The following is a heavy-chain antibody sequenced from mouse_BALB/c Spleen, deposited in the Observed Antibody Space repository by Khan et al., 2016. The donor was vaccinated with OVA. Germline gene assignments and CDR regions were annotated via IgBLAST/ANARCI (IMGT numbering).Heavy chain of an antibody. CDR2: KVYDGSN. D-gene: IGHD2-14*01. Sequence: EVQLQESGPGLVKPSQSLSLTCSVTGYSITSGYYWNWIRQFPGNKLEWMGYKVYDGSNNYNPSLKNRISITRDTSKNQFFLQLNSVTTEDTATYYCARGVRWFAHWGPGSLVPFSA. V-gene: IGHV3-6*02. CDR3: ARGVRWFAH. CDR1: GYSITSGYY. J-gene: IGHJ3*01.